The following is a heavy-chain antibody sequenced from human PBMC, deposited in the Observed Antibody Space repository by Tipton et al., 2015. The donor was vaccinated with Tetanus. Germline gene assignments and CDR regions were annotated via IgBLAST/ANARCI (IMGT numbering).Heavy chain of an antibody. CDR3: ARANNEFPKKGPFDS. D-gene: IGHD1-1*01. CDR1: GHNFRSYW. Sequence: SGPEVKKPGESLKISCKVSGHNFRSYWVSWIRQQPGKGLEWIGYIDYRGNTYYNPSLRRRVTFSFDTSENQFSLKLTSVTAADTAVYYCARANNEFPKKGPFDSWGQGSLVIVSS. CDR2: IDYRGNT. J-gene: IGHJ4*02. V-gene: IGHV4-59*01.